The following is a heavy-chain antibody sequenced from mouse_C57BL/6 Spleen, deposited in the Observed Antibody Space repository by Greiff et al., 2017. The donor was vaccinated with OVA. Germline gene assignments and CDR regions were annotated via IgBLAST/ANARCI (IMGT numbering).Heavy chain of an antibody. Sequence: QVQLQQSGAELVKPGASVKISCKASGYAFSSYWMNWVKQRPGKGLEWIGQIYPGDGDTNYNGKFKGKATLTADKSSSTAYMQLSSLTSEDSAVYFCARGDYSNSYYAMDYWGQGTSVTVSS. CDR1: GYAFSSYW. J-gene: IGHJ4*01. D-gene: IGHD2-5*01. CDR3: ARGDYSNSYYAMDY. CDR2: IYPGDGDT. V-gene: IGHV1-80*01.